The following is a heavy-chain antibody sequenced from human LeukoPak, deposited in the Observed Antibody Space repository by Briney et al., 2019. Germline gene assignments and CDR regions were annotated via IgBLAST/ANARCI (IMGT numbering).Heavy chain of an antibody. CDR3: VRIYCTSTSCYGDSYYGMDV. Sequence: PSETLSLTCTVSGDSISSSRHSWGWIRQPPGKGLEWIGSISYSGSTYYNPSPKTRVTMSVDTSENQFSLKLSSVTAADSTVYYCVRIYCTSTSCYGDSYYGMDVWGQGTLVTVSS. V-gene: IGHV4-39*01. D-gene: IGHD2-2*01. CDR1: GDSISSSRHS. J-gene: IGHJ6*02. CDR2: ISYSGST.